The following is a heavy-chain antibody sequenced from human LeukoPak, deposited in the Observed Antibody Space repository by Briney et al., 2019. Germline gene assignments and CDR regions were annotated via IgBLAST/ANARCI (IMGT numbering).Heavy chain of an antibody. CDR2: ISSSSSYI. J-gene: IGHJ5*02. CDR3: ARDAVGGVTTVTP. D-gene: IGHD4-17*01. CDR1: RFTFSSYS. Sequence: GGSLRLSCAASRFTFSSYSMNWVRQAPGKGLEWVSSISSSSSYIYYADSVKGRFTISRDNAKNSLYLQMNSLRAEDTAVYYCARDAVGGVTTVTPWGQGTLVTVSS. V-gene: IGHV3-21*01.